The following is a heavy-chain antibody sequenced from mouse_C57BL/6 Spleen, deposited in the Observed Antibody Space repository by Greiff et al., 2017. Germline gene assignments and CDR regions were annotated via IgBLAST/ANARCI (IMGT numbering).Heavy chain of an antibody. J-gene: IGHJ3*01. Sequence: VQLQQPGAELVRPGTSVKLSCKASGYTFTSYWMHWVQQRPGQGLEWIGVIDPSDSYTNYNQKFKGKATLTVYTSSSTAYMQRSSLTSEDSAVYYCAPLAWFAYWGQGTLVTVSA. V-gene: IGHV1-59*01. CDR3: APLAWFAY. CDR2: IDPSDSYT. CDR1: GYTFTSYW.